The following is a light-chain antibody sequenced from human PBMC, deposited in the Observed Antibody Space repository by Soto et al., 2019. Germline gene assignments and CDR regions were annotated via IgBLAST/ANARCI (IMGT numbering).Light chain of an antibody. J-gene: IGLJ1*01. CDR1: SSNIGAGYD. Sequence: QLVLTQPPSVSGAPGQSVTISCTGSSSNIGAGYDVNWYQQVPGTAPKLLIYGDTNRPSGVPDRFSGSKSGTSASLAITGLQAEDEADYYCQSYDSSLSGYLFGTGTKLTVL. V-gene: IGLV1-40*01. CDR2: GDT. CDR3: QSYDSSLSGYL.